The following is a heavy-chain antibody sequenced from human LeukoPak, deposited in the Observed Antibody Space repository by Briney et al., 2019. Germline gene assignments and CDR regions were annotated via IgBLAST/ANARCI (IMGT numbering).Heavy chain of an antibody. CDR3: ARHDSSGQYFQH. CDR2: IYYSGNT. V-gene: IGHV4-39*01. J-gene: IGHJ1*01. Sequence: NPSETLSLTCTVSGGSISSNNYFWGWIRQPPGKGLEWIGTIYYSGNTYYNPSLKIRVTISVDTSKEQFSLRLSSVTAADTAVYYCARHDSSGQYFQHWGQGTLVTASS. D-gene: IGHD6-19*01. CDR1: GGSISSNNYF.